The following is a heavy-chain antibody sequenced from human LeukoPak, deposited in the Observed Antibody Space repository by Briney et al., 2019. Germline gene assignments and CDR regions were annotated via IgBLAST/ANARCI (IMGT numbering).Heavy chain of an antibody. CDR3: ARGVGYCSGGSCYEVYDY. J-gene: IGHJ4*02. Sequence: GESLKISCKGSGYSFTSHWIGWVRQMPGKGLEWMGIIYPGDSDTRYSPSFQGQVTISADKSISTAYLQWSSLKASDTAMYYCARGVGYCSGGSCYEVYDYWGQGTLVTVSS. CDR1: GYSFTSHW. V-gene: IGHV5-51*01. CDR2: IYPGDSDT. D-gene: IGHD2-15*01.